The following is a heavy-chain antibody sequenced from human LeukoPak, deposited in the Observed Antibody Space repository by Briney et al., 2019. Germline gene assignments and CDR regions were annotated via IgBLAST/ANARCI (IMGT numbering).Heavy chain of an antibody. Sequence: ASVKVSCKASGNTFTNYFIHLVRLAPGQGLEWMGIINPGGGSTTYAQKFQDRVTMTRDTSTSTVYMELSSLRSDDTAVYYCARDHKEAVAGSTYYYYGMGVWGQGTTVTVSS. CDR1: GNTFTNYF. CDR3: ARDHKEAVAGSTYYYYGMGV. J-gene: IGHJ6*02. D-gene: IGHD6-19*01. CDR2: INPGGGST. V-gene: IGHV1-46*01.